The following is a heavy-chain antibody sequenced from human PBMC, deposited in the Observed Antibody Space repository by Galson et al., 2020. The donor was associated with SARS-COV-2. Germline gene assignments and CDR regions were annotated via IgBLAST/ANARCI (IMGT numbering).Heavy chain of an antibody. J-gene: IGHJ2*01. CDR3: ARQGVNMIVLVTVPGWFFDL. CDR2: IYPNGRT. Sequence: SQTLSLTCAVSGYSVSTTNYWGWVRLAPGKGLEWIGSIYPNGRTYYNPSLESRVTISVDTSRNQFSLTLASVTAADTVFYYCARQGVNMIVLVTVPGWFFDLWGRGTLVTVSS. CDR1: GYSVSTTNY. D-gene: IGHD2-21*02. V-gene: IGHV4-38-2*01.